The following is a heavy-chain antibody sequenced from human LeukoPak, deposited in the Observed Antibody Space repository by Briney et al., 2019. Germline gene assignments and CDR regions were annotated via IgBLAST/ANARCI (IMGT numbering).Heavy chain of an antibody. D-gene: IGHD3-9*01. CDR3: ARERRGLRYFDWSFSHYYMDV. V-gene: IGHV4-34*01. Sequence: SETLSLTCAVYGGSFSGYYWSWIRQPPGKGLEWIGEINHSGSTNYNPSLKSRVTISVDTSKNQFSLKLSSVTAADTAVYYCARERRGLRYFDWSFSHYYMDVWGKGTTVTISS. CDR2: INHSGST. J-gene: IGHJ6*03. CDR1: GGSFSGYY.